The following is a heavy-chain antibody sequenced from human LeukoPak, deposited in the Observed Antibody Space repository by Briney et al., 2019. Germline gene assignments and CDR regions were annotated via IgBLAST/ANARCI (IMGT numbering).Heavy chain of an antibody. Sequence: ASVKVSSTASGYTFTPYYINWVRQAPGQSLEWMGWINPSSGATKFAQKFQGRVTLTRDTSINSAYMELTSLRPDDTPVYFCARYRQYGTSWRRTSFDPWGQGTLVTVSS. D-gene: IGHD1-14*01. V-gene: IGHV1-2*02. CDR3: ARYRQYGTSWRRTSFDP. CDR2: INPSSGAT. CDR1: GYTFTPYY. J-gene: IGHJ5*02.